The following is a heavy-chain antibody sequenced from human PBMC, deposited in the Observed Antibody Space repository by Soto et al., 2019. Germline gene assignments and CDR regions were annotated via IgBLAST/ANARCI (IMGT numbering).Heavy chain of an antibody. J-gene: IGHJ5*02. CDR3: ARHLYGSGERFDP. Sequence: SETLSLTCTVSGGSISSYYWSWIRQPPGKGLEWIGYIYYSGSTNYNPSLKSRVTISVDTSKNQFSLKLSSETAADTAVYYCARHLYGSGERFDPWGQGTLVTVS. V-gene: IGHV4-59*08. D-gene: IGHD3-10*01. CDR2: IYYSGST. CDR1: GGSISSYY.